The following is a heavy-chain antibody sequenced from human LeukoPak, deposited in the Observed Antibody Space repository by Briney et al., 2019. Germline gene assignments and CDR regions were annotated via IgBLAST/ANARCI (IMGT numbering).Heavy chain of an antibody. CDR1: GYTFAGYY. CDR2: INPNSGGT. D-gene: IGHD6-19*01. J-gene: IGHJ4*02. Sequence: GASVKVSCKASGYTFAGYYMHWVRQAPGQGLEWMGWINPNSGGTNYAQKFQGRVTMTRDTSISTAYMELSRLRSDDTAVYYCARDCDIAVAGTFDYWGQGTLVTVSS. CDR3: ARDCDIAVAGTFDY. V-gene: IGHV1-2*02.